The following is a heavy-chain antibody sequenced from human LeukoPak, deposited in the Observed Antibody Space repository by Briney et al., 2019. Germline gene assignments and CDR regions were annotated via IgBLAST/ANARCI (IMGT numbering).Heavy chain of an antibody. D-gene: IGHD3-16*02. CDR1: GFSLSTSGVA. V-gene: IGHV2-5*02. CDR2: IYWDDDK. CDR3: AHITFGGVIVDSRFDY. Sequence: ESGPTLLKPTQTLTLTCTFSGFSLSTSGVAVGWIRQPPGKALEWLALIYWDDDKRYSPSLNSRLTITKDTSKNQVVLTMTNMDPVDTATYYCAHITFGGVIVDSRFDYWGQGTLVTVSS. J-gene: IGHJ4*02.